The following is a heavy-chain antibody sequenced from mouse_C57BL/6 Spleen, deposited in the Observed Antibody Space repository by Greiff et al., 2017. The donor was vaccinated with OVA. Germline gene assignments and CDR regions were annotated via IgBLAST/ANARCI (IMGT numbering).Heavy chain of an antibody. CDR2: INPNNGGT. D-gene: IGHD2-3*01. CDR3: ASYDGYSDY. V-gene: IGHV1-22*01. CDR1: GYTFTDYN. J-gene: IGHJ2*01. Sequence: EVQRVESGPELVKPGASVKMSCKASGYTFTDYNMHWVKQSHGKSLEWIGYINPNNGGTSYNQKFKGKATLTVNKSSSTAYMELRSLTSEDSAVYYCASYDGYSDYWGQGTTLTVSS.